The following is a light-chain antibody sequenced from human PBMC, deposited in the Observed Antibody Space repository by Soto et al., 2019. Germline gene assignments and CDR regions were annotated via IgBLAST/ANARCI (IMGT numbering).Light chain of an antibody. Sequence: DIQMTQSPSSLSASVGDRVTITCRASQSISSYLNWYQQRPGKAPKLLIYKASSLEGGVPSRFSGSGSGTEFTLTISSLQPDDFATYYCQQYNSYWTFGQGTKVDIK. CDR3: QQYNSYWT. CDR2: KAS. J-gene: IGKJ1*01. V-gene: IGKV1-5*03. CDR1: QSISSY.